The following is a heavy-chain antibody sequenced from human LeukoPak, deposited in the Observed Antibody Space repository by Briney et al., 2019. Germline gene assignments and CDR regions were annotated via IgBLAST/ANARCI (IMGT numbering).Heavy chain of an antibody. CDR2: IIPIFGTA. V-gene: IGHV1-69*05. CDR1: GGTFSSYA. D-gene: IGHD3-22*01. J-gene: IGHJ4*02. Sequence: SVKVSCKASGGTFSSYAISWVRQAPGQGLEWMGRIIPIFGTANYAQKFQGRVTITTDESTSTAYKELSSLRSEDTAVHYCARSPYYYDSSGYSVGWGQGTLVTVSS. CDR3: ARSPYYYDSSGYSVG.